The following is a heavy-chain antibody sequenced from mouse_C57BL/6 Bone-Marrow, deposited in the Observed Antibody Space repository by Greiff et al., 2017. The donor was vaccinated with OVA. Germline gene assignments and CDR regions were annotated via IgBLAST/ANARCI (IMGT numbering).Heavy chain of an antibody. D-gene: IGHD1-1*01. J-gene: IGHJ3*01. Sequence: VQLQQPGAELVKPGASVKLSCKASGYTFTSYWMHWVKQRPGQGLEWIGMIHPNSGSTNYNEKFKSKATLTVDKSSSTAYMQLSSLTSEDSAVYYCARGGTVVGPPWFAYLGQGTLVTVSA. CDR2: IHPNSGST. CDR3: ARGGTVVGPPWFAY. V-gene: IGHV1-64*01. CDR1: GYTFTSYW.